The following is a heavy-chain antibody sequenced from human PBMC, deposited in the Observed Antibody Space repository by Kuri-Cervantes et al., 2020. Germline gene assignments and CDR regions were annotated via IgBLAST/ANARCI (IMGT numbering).Heavy chain of an antibody. CDR2: ISAYNGNT. J-gene: IGHJ4*02. CDR3: AREGVNYDILTGYYMRSNFDY. V-gene: IGHV1-18*01. CDR1: GYTFTSYG. D-gene: IGHD3-9*01. Sequence: ASVKVSCKASGYTFTSYGISWVRQAPGQGLEWMGWISAYNGNTNYAQKLQGRVTMTTDTSTSTAYMELRSLRSDDTAVYYCAREGVNYDILTGYYMRSNFDYWGQGTLVTVSS.